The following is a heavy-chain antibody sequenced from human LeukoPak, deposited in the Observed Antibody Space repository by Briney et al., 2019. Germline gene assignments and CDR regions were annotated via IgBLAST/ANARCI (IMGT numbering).Heavy chain of an antibody. Sequence: GGSLRLSCAASGFTVSSNYMSWVRQAPGKGLEWVALIYSGGSTYYADSVKGRFTISRDNSKNTLYLQMNRLRAEDTAVYYCARESITGTTGLVAYWGQGTLVTVSS. CDR2: IYSGGST. V-gene: IGHV3-53*01. D-gene: IGHD1-20*01. CDR1: GFTVSSNY. J-gene: IGHJ4*02. CDR3: ARESITGTTGLVAY.